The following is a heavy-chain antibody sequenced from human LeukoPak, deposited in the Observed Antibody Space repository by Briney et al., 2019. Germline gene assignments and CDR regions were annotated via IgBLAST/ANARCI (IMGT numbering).Heavy chain of an antibody. J-gene: IGHJ4*02. Sequence: GGSLRLSCAASGFTVSSNYMSWVRQAPGKGLEWVSVIYSGGSTYYADSVKARFTISRDNSKNTLYLQMNSLRAEDTAVYYCARGYSYGNFDYWGQGTLVTVSS. CDR2: IYSGGST. CDR3: ARGYSYGNFDY. CDR1: GFTVSSNY. D-gene: IGHD5-18*01. V-gene: IGHV3-53*01.